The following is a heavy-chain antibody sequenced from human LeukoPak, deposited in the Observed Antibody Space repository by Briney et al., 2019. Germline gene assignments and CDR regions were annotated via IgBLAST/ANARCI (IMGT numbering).Heavy chain of an antibody. CDR2: INPDSGGT. CDR3: ARLLRYCSSTSCRHANFDY. CDR1: GYTFTGYY. D-gene: IGHD2-2*01. J-gene: IGHJ4*02. Sequence: ASVKVSCKASGYTFTGYYLHWVRQAPGQGLEWMGWINPDSGGTNYAQKFQGRVTMTRDTSISTAYMELSRLRSDDTAVYYCARLLRYCSSTSCRHANFDYWGQETLVTVSS. V-gene: IGHV1-2*02.